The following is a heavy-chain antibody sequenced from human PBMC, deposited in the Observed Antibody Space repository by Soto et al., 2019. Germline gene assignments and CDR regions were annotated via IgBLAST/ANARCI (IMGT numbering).Heavy chain of an antibody. CDR1: GVSISKYY. V-gene: IGHV4-59*01. J-gene: IGHJ4*02. CDR2: IYYSGIT. Sequence: PSETLSLTCTVSGVSISKYYWNWIRQPPGKELEWIGYIYYSGITHYHPTLKSRVAISVDTSRKQFSLRLNSVTAADTATYHCAGGYNSAWSDYFDYWGQGNVLTVAS. D-gene: IGHD6-19*01. CDR3: AGGYNSAWSDYFDY.